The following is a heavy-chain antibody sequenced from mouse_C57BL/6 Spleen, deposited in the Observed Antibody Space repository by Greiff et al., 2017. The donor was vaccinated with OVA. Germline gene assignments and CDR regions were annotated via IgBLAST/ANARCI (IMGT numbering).Heavy chain of an antibody. J-gene: IGHJ4*01. CDR3: ARQRSKLGYAMDD. CDR2: IYPGSGST. CDR1: GYTFTSYW. V-gene: IGHV1-55*01. Sequence: QVQLQQPGAELVKPGASVKMSCKASGYTFTSYWITWVKQRPGQGLEWIGDIYPGSGSTNYNEKFKSKATLTVDTSSSTAYMQLSSLTSEDSAVYYCARQRSKLGYAMDDWGQGTSVTVSS. D-gene: IGHD4-1*01.